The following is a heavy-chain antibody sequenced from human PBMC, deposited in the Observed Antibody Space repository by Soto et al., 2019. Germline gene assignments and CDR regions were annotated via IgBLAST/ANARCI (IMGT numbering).Heavy chain of an antibody. D-gene: IGHD2-8*01. V-gene: IGHV4-34*01. J-gene: IGHJ5*02. CDR3: VRLIGNSWLDT. CDR1: GGSFSGYI. Sequence: TSETLSLTCDVYGGSFSGYIWTWIRQTPGKGLQWIGQINHSGSANYNPSLKSRITISPDTSNNQVSLQLNSVTPDDTAVYYCVRLIGNSWLDTWGQGTLVTVSS. CDR2: INHSGSA.